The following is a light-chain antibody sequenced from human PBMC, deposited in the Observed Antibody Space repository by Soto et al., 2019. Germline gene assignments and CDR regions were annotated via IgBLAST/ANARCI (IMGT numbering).Light chain of an antibody. V-gene: IGKV1-5*01. Sequence: DIQMTQSPSTLSASVGDRVTITCRASQSISSWLAWYQQRPGQAPKLLIYDASRLESGVLSRFSGTGSGTEFTLTISSLQPDDFATYYCQRYNSYPITFGQGTRLEFK. J-gene: IGKJ5*01. CDR2: DAS. CDR1: QSISSW. CDR3: QRYNSYPIT.